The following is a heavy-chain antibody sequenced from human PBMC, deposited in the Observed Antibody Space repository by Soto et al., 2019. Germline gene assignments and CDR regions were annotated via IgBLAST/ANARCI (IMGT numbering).Heavy chain of an antibody. Sequence: PSETLSLTCAVSGYSISSGYYWGWIRQPPGKGLEWIGSIYHSGSTYYNPSLKSRVTISVDTSKNQFSLKLSSVTAADTAVYYCARGSSGWYYYYYGMDVWGQGTTVTVSS. CDR1: GYSISSGYY. CDR3: ARGSSGWYYYYYGMDV. CDR2: IYHSGST. V-gene: IGHV4-38-2*01. J-gene: IGHJ6*02. D-gene: IGHD6-19*01.